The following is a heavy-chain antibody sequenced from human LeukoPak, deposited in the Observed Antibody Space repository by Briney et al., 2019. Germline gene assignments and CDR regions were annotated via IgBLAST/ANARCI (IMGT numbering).Heavy chain of an antibody. CDR2: ISGSSSTI. Sequence: PGGSLRLSCAASGFTFSSYSMNWVRQAPGKGLEWLSYISGSSSTIYYADSVKGRFTISRDNAKNSLYLQMDSLRAEDTAVYYCARDAGKFESVTAHFDYWGQGSLVTVPS. V-gene: IGHV3-48*04. CDR1: GFTFSSYS. D-gene: IGHD2-21*02. CDR3: ARDAGKFESVTAHFDY. J-gene: IGHJ4*02.